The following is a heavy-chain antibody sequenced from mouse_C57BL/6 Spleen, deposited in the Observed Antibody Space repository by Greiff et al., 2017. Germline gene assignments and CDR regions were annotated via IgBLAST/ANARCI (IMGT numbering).Heavy chain of an antibody. CDR2: IDPSDSYT. CDR1: GYTFTSYW. D-gene: IGHD1-1*01. Sequence: QVQLQQSGAELVRPGTSVKLSCKASGYTFTSYWMHWVKQRPGQGLEWIGVIDPSDSYTNYNQKFKGKATLTVDTSSSTAYMQLSSLTSEDSAVYYCARGPSSSPFDYWGQGTTLTVSS. CDR3: ARGPSSSPFDY. J-gene: IGHJ2*01. V-gene: IGHV1-59*01.